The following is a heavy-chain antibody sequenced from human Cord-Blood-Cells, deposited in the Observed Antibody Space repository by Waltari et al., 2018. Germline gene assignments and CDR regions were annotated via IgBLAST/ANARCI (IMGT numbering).Heavy chain of an antibody. CDR3: AREVGGYDDYYGMDV. CDR2: IWYDGSNK. V-gene: IGHV3-33*01. D-gene: IGHD5-12*01. J-gene: IGHJ6*02. Sequence: QVQLVESGGGVVQPGRSLRLSCAASGFTFSSYGMPWVRQAPGKGLEWVAVIWYDGSNKYYADSVKGRFTISRDNSKNTLYLQMNSLRAEDTAVYYCAREVGGYDDYYGMDVWGQGTTVTVSS. CDR1: GFTFSSYG.